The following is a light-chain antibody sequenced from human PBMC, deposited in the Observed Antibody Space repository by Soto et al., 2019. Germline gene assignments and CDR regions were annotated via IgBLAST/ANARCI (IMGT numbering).Light chain of an antibody. J-gene: IGLJ2*01. CDR3: ETWDSHTRV. CDR2: LEGSGIY. Sequence: QAVVTQSSSASASLGSSVKLTCTLSSGHSRYIIAWHQQQPGKAPRYLMKLEGSGIYNKGSAVPDRFSGSRSGADRYLTISNLQFEDEADYYCETWDSHTRVFGGGTKVTVL. CDR1: SGHSRYI. V-gene: IGLV4-60*02.